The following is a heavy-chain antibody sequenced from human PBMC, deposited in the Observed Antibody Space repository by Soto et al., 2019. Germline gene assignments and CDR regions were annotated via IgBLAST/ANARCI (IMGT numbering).Heavy chain of an antibody. CDR3: AHRPIVGAAI. CDR2: IYHSGST. Sequence: QVQLQESGPGLVKPSGTLSLTCGVFGGSISNSNWWTWVLQPPGKGLEWIGEIYHSGSTNYNSSLMSRVTISLDKVNNQFSLKLTSVTAADTAVYYCAHRPIVGAAIWGQGTLVTVSS. D-gene: IGHD1-26*01. V-gene: IGHV4-4*02. CDR1: GGSISNSNW. J-gene: IGHJ4*02.